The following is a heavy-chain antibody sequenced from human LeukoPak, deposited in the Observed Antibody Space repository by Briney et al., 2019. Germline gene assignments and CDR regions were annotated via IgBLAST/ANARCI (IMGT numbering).Heavy chain of an antibody. V-gene: IGHV6-1*01. CDR2: TYYRSKWYS. D-gene: IGHD6-19*01. CDR1: GDGVSSNSAA. J-gene: IGHJ4*02. CDR3: ARVGSGWQLEF. Sequence: QTLSLTCAISGDGVSSNSAAWNWFRQSPSRGLEWLGRTYYRSKWYSDYAVNVKSRITINPDTSKNQFSLQLNSVTPEDSAVYYCARVGSGWQLEFWGQGTLVTVSS.